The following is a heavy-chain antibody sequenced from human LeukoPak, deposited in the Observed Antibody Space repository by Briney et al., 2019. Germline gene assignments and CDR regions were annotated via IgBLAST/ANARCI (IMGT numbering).Heavy chain of an antibody. CDR1: GFTFSSYW. Sequence: GGSLRLSCVASGFTFSSYWMTWVRQAPGKGLEWVANINQDGTGKDYVDSVKGRFTISRDNAKNSLYLQMNSLRAEDTAVYYCAELGITMIGGVWGKGTTVTISS. D-gene: IGHD3-10*02. V-gene: IGHV3-7*01. CDR3: AELGITMIGGV. CDR2: INQDGTGK. J-gene: IGHJ6*04.